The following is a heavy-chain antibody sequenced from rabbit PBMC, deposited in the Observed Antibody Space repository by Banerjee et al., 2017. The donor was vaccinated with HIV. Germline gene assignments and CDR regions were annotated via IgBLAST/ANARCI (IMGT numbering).Heavy chain of an antibody. CDR2: IATSTGRT. J-gene: IGHJ4*01. CDR3: ARDLAYAGGGYAFNL. Sequence: QEQLEESGGGLVQPEGSLTLTCTASGLDFSSSYWICWVRQAPGKGLELIACIATSTGRTWYASWVNGRFTISRSTSLNTVDLKMTSLTAADTATYFCARDLAYAGGGYAFNLWGPGTLVTVS. CDR1: GLDFSSSYW. D-gene: IGHD8-1*01. V-gene: IGHV1S43*01.